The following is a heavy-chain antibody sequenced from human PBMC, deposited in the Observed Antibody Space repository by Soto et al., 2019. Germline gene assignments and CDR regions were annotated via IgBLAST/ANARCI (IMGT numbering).Heavy chain of an antibody. CDR3: ERDLGLVAAGRGYYFYYGMDV. Sequence: GGSLRLSCAASRFTFSTYWMNWVRQAPGKGLEWVANIKQDGSETYYLDSVKGRFTISRDNAKNSLFLQMNSLRAEDTAVYYCERDLGLVAAGRGYYFYYGMDVWGQGTTVTVSS. V-gene: IGHV3-7*03. J-gene: IGHJ6*02. D-gene: IGHD6-25*01. CDR1: RFTFSTYW. CDR2: IKQDGSET.